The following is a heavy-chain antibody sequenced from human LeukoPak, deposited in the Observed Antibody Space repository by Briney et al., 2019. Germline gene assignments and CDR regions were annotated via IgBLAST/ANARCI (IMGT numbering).Heavy chain of an antibody. CDR1: GGSFSGYY. D-gene: IGHD2-21*02. J-gene: IGHJ4*02. Sequence: SETLSPTCAVYGGSFSGYYWSWIRQPPGKGLEWIGEINHSGSTNYNPSLKSRVTISVDTSKNQFSLKLSSVTAADTAVYYCASPTFCGGDCYYFDYWGQGTLVTVSS. V-gene: IGHV4-34*01. CDR3: ASPTFCGGDCYYFDY. CDR2: INHSGST.